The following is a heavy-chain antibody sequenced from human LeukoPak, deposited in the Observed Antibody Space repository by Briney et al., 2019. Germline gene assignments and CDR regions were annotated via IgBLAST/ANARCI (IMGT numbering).Heavy chain of an antibody. CDR1: GYTFTGYY. D-gene: IGHD6-13*01. CDR3: ARERSSSYIWFDP. V-gene: IGHV1-2*02. CDR2: INPNSGGT. Sequence: ASVKVSCKASGYTFTGYYMHWVRQAPGQGLEWMGWINPNSGGTNYAQKFQGRVTMTRDTSISTAYMELSRLRSDDTAVYYCARERSSSYIWFDPWGQGTLVTVSS. J-gene: IGHJ5*02.